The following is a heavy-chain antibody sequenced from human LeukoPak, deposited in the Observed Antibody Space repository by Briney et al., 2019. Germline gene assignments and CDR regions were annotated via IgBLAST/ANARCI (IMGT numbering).Heavy chain of an antibody. J-gene: IGHJ6*02. CDR3: ARDQAIRSGYYSYYYYYGMDV. Sequence: SETLSLTCTVSGGSISSYYWSWIRQPAGKGLEWIGRIYTSGSTNYNPSLKSRVTMSVETSKNQFSLKLSSVTAADTAVYYCARDQAIRSGYYSYYYYYGMDVWGQGTTVTVSS. CDR1: GGSISSYY. D-gene: IGHD3-9*01. V-gene: IGHV4-4*07. CDR2: IYTSGST.